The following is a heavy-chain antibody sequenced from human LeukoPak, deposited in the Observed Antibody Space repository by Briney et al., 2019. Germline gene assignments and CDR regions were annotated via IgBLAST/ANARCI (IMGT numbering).Heavy chain of an antibody. CDR3: ARHPLNYYYYMDV. J-gene: IGHJ6*03. CDR2: IYYSGST. CDR1: GGSISSSSYY. V-gene: IGHV4-39*01. Sequence: PSETLSLTCTVSGGSISSSSYYWGWIRQPPGKGLEWIGSIYYSGSTYYNPSLKSQVTISVDTSKNQFSLKLSSVTAADTAVYYCARHPLNYYYYMDVWGKGTTVTVSS.